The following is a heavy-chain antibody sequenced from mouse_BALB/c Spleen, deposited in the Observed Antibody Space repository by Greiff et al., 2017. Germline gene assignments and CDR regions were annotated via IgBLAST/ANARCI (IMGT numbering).Heavy chain of an antibody. Sequence: GASVKMSCKASGYTFTSYWMHWVKQRPGQGLEWIGYINPSTGYTEYNQKFKDKATLTADKSSSTAYMQLSSLTSEDSAVYYCAREGTEGYAMDYWGQGTSVTVSS. CDR3: AREGTEGYAMDY. J-gene: IGHJ4*01. D-gene: IGHD4-1*01. CDR1: GYTFTSYW. V-gene: IGHV1-4*01. CDR2: INPSTGYT.